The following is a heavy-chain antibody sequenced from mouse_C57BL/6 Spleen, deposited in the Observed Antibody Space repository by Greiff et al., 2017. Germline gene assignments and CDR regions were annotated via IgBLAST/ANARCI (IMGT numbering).Heavy chain of an antibody. J-gene: IGHJ4*01. D-gene: IGHD2-3*01. CDR3: AIYDGYSFYAMDY. CDR1: GYSITSGYY. V-gene: IGHV3-6*01. Sequence: EVQRVESGPGLVKPSQSLSLTCSVTGYSITSGYYWNWIRQFPGNKLEWMGYISYDGSNNYNPSLKNRISITRDPSKNQFFLKLNSVTTEDTATYYCAIYDGYSFYAMDYWGQGTSVTVSS. CDR2: ISYDGSN.